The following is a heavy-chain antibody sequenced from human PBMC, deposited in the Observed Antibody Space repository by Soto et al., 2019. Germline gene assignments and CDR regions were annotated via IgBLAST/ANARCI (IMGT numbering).Heavy chain of an antibody. CDR3: ARGYCSSTSCSYFYHGMDV. D-gene: IGHD2-2*01. Sequence: PGGSLRLSCAASGFTFRNYDIHWVRQGTGVGLEWVSAIGTAGDTYYGGSVKGRFTMSRDDAKNSCYLQMNSLRAEDTAVYYCARGYCSSTSCSYFYHGMDVWGQGTTVTVSS. CDR2: IGTAGDT. J-gene: IGHJ6*02. V-gene: IGHV3-13*01. CDR1: GFTFRNYD.